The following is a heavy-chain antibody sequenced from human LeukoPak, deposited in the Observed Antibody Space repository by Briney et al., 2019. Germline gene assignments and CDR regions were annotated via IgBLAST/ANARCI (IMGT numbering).Heavy chain of an antibody. CDR3: ARGSDIVVVVAATPKVGWFDP. CDR1: GYTFTGYY. Sequence: ASVKVSCKASGYTFTGYYMHWVRQAPGQGLEWMGWINPSSGGTNYAQKFQGWVTMTRDTSISTAYMELSRLRSDDTAVYYCARGSDIVVVVAATPKVGWFDPWGQGTLVTVSS. CDR2: INPSSGGT. V-gene: IGHV1-2*04. J-gene: IGHJ5*02. D-gene: IGHD2-15*01.